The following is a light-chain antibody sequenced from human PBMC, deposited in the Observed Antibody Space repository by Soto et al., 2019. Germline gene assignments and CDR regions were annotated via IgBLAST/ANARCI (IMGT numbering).Light chain of an antibody. V-gene: IGLV2-14*01. Sequence: QSALTQPASVSGSPGQSITISCTGTSSDVGGYNYVSWYQQHPDKAPKLIIYEVSIRPSGVSNRFSGSKSGDTASLTISGLQAEDEAVYYCSSFRNTRVVFGGGTKVTVL. CDR2: EVS. CDR3: SSFRNTRVV. J-gene: IGLJ2*01. CDR1: SSDVGGYNY.